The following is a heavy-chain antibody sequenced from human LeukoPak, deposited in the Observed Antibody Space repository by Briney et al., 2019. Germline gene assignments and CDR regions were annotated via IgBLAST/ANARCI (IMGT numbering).Heavy chain of an antibody. J-gene: IGHJ4*02. CDR3: ARFGPSMIVGY. D-gene: IGHD3-22*01. V-gene: IGHV4-59*08. CDR1: GGSISSYY. Sequence: SETLSLTCTVSGGSISSYYWSWIRQPPGKGLEWIGYIYYSGSTNYNPSLKSRVTISVDTSKNQFSLKLSSVTAADTAVYYCARFGPSMIVGYWGQGTLVTVSS. CDR2: IYYSGST.